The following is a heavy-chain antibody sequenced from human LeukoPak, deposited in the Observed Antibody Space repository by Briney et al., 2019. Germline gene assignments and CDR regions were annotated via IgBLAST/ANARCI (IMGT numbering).Heavy chain of an antibody. D-gene: IGHD2-2*01. J-gene: IGHJ4*02. V-gene: IGHV3-21*01. CDR1: GFTFSSYS. Sequence: GGSLRLPCAASGFTFSSYSMNWVRQAPGKGLEWVSSISSSSSYIYYADSVKGRFTISRDNAKNSLYLQMNSLRAEDTAVYYCARDGDLGYCSSTSCPPPDYWGQGTLVTVSS. CDR2: ISSSSSYI. CDR3: ARDGDLGYCSSTSCPPPDY.